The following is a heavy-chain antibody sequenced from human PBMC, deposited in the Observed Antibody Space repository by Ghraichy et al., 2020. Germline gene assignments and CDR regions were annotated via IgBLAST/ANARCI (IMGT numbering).Heavy chain of an antibody. D-gene: IGHD4-17*01. V-gene: IGHV1-2*02. J-gene: IGHJ4*02. CDR2: INPNSGRS. CDR1: GYTFSGYY. Sequence: ASVKVSCKASGYTFSGYYIHWVRQAPGQGLEWMGWINPNSGRSNYAQKFQGSVSMTSDTALSTAYMELTRLRSDDTAVYFCARRGDYGFDSWGQGTLVTVS. CDR3: ARRGDYGFDS.